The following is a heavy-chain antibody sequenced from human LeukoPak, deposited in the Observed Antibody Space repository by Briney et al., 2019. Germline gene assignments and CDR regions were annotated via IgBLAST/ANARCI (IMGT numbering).Heavy chain of an antibody. Sequence: PGGSLRLSCAASGLPFSSYWMHWVRQAPGEGLVWVSVIIPDGSSTTYADSVKGRFTISRDNAKNTLYLQMNSLRAEDTAIYYCVRLVGNYEYWGQGNLVTVSS. CDR2: IIPDGSST. CDR1: GLPFSSYW. V-gene: IGHV3-74*01. D-gene: IGHD1-26*01. J-gene: IGHJ4*02. CDR3: VRLVGNYEY.